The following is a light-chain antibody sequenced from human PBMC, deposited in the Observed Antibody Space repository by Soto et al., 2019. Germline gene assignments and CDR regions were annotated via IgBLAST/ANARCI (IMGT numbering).Light chain of an antibody. CDR2: DVS. CDR3: SSYTSSSTVV. J-gene: IGLJ2*01. V-gene: IGLV2-14*01. CDR1: SSDVGGYNY. Sequence: QSALTQPASVSGSPGQSITISCTGTSSDVGGYNYVSWYQQHPGKAPKLMIYDVSNRPSGVSIRCSGSKSGNTASLTISGLQAEDEADYYCSSYTSSSTVVFGGGTKVTVL.